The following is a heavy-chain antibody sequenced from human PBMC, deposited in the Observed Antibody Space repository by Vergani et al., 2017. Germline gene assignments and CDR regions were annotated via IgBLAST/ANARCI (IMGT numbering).Heavy chain of an antibody. J-gene: IGHJ6*02. CDR3: TTESRSGSYYYGMDV. Sequence: EVQLVESGGGLVKPGGSLRLSCAASGFPFSNAWMSWVRQAPGKGLEWVGRIKSKTDGGTTDYAAPVKGRFTISRDDSKNTLYLQMNSLKTEDTAVYYCTTESRSGSYYYGMDVWGQGTTVTVSS. CDR2: IKSKTDGGTT. D-gene: IGHD3-3*01. CDR1: GFPFSNAW. V-gene: IGHV3-15*01.